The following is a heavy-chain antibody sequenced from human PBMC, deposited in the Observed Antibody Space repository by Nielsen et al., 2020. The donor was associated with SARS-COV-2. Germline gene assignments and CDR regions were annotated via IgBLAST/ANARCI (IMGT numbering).Heavy chain of an antibody. CDR1: GFTFSSYE. V-gene: IGHV3-48*03. CDR3: ALGSRAIAY. Sequence: GGSLRLSCAASGFTFSSYEMNWVRQAPGKGLEWVSYISSSGSTIYYADSVRGRFAISRDNGKNAVYLQLNGLRHDDTAVYYCALGSRAIAYWGQGTLVIVSS. J-gene: IGHJ4*02. D-gene: IGHD2-21*01. CDR2: ISSSGSTI.